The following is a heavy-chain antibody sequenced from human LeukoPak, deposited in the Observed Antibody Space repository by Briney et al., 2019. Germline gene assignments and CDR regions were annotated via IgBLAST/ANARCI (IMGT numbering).Heavy chain of an antibody. Sequence: PGGSLRLSCVASGFNYNTYWMSWVRQAPGKGLEWVANIKQDGSEKNYVDSVKGRFTISRDNAKSSLYLQMNSLRAEDTAFYYCTRDYRGTFDYWGQGTLVTVSS. CDR2: IKQDGSEK. CDR3: TRDYRGTFDY. D-gene: IGHD1-26*01. CDR1: GFNYNTYW. V-gene: IGHV3-7*03. J-gene: IGHJ4*02.